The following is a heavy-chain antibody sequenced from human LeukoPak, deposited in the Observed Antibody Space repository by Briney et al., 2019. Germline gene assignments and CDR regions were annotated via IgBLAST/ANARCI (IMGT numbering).Heavy chain of an antibody. Sequence: GASVKVSCKASGYTFTSYYMHWVRQAPGQGLEWMGIINPSGGSTSYAQKFQGRVTMTRDTSTSTVYIELSSLRSEDTAVYYCARDTGRYDSSGYYGYWGQGTLVTVSS. CDR3: ARDTGRYDSSGYYGY. J-gene: IGHJ4*02. V-gene: IGHV1-46*01. D-gene: IGHD3-22*01. CDR2: INPSGGST. CDR1: GYTFTSYY.